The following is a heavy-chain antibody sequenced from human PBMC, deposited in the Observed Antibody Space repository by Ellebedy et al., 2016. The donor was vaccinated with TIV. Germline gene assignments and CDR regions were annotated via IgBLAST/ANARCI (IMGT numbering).Heavy chain of an antibody. V-gene: IGHV3-11*06. D-gene: IGHD2-8*02. J-gene: IGHJ4*02. CDR2: ISTSSSYT. CDR3: VRTGRPWFDY. CDR1: GFTFSDYY. Sequence: PGGSLRLSCVASGFTFSDYYMSWIRQAPGQGLEWVSTISTSSSYTKCADSVKGRFTVSRDDAKNSLYLHMNSLKAEDTAVYYCVRTGRPWFDYWGQGTLVTVSS.